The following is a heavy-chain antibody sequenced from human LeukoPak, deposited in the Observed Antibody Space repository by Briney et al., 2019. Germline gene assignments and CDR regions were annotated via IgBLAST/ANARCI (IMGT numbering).Heavy chain of an antibody. D-gene: IGHD3-22*01. J-gene: IGHJ4*02. CDR1: GGSISSYY. V-gene: IGHV4-59*12. Sequence: PSETLSLTCTVSGGSISSYYWSWIRQPPGKGLEWIGYIYYSGSTNYNPSLKSRVTISVDTSKDQFSLKLSSVTAADTAVYYCAREVVTYYYDSSGYRTGYFDYWGQGTLVTVSS. CDR2: IYYSGST. CDR3: AREVVTYYYDSSGYRTGYFDY.